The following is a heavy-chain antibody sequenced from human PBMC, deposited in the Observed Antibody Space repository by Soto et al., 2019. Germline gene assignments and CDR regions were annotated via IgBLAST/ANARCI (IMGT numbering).Heavy chain of an antibody. CDR2: IIPILGIA. J-gene: IGHJ5*02. CDR3: ARGVAAADTDWFDP. D-gene: IGHD6-13*01. Sequence: QVQLVQSGAEVKKPGSSVKVSCKASGGTFSSYTISWVRQAPGQGLEWMGRIIPILGIANYAQKFQGRVTITADKSTSTAYMELSSLRSEDTAVYYCARGVAAADTDWFDPWGQGTLVTVSS. CDR1: GGTFSSYT. V-gene: IGHV1-69*02.